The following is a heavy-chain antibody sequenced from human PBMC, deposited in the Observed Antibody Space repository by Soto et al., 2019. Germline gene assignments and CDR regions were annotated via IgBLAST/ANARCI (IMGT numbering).Heavy chain of an antibody. CDR2: IHYNGNT. D-gene: IGHD2-2*01. J-gene: IGHJ4*02. CDR1: GASISNYY. Sequence: ESLSLTCTVSGASISNYYWSWVRQPPGKGLEWIAYIHYNGNTNYNPSLTSRVTMSLDTSKNQFSLKLLSVTAADTAVYSCASLPCQGSCGSCTSCCDFSQWRQGTLVTVSS. CDR3: ASLPCQGSCGSCTSCCDFSQ. V-gene: IGHV4-59*01.